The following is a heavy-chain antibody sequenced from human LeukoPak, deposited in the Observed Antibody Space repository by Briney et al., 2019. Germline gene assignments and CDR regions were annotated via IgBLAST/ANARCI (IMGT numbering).Heavy chain of an antibody. Sequence: GGPLRLSCAASGFTFSRYPMTWVRQAPGKGLEGVSSISGNGDSAFYADSVKGRFTISRDNSKYTLYLQMNSLRAEDPALYFCAPSILSSFDYWGQGTLVTVSS. D-gene: IGHD3-9*01. CDR2: ISGNGDSA. J-gene: IGHJ4*02. CDR3: APSILSSFDY. V-gene: IGHV3-23*01. CDR1: GFTFSRYP.